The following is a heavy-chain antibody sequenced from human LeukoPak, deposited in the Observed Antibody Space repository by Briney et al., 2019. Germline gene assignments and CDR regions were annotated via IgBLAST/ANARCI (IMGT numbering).Heavy chain of an antibody. D-gene: IGHD6-13*01. CDR1: GFTFSSYA. Sequence: GGSLRLSCAASGFTFSSYAMSWVRQAPGKGLEWVSAISGSGGSTYYADSVKGRFTISRDNSKNTLYLQMNSLRAEDTAVYYCAKDHVFSSSWYEYFQHWGQGTLVTVSS. CDR3: AKDHVFSSSWYEYFQH. CDR2: ISGSGGST. J-gene: IGHJ1*01. V-gene: IGHV3-23*01.